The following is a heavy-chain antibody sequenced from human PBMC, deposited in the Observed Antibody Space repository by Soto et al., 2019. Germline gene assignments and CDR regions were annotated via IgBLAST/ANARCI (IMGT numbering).Heavy chain of an antibody. CDR3: ARDKAAAGDY. D-gene: IGHD6-13*01. V-gene: IGHV3-21*01. Sequence: GGSLRLSCAASGFTFSSYSMNLVRQAPGKGLEWVSSISSSSSYIYYADSVKGRFTISRDNAKNSLYLQMNSLRAEDTAVYYCARDKAAAGDYWGQGTLVTVSS. CDR1: GFTFSSYS. J-gene: IGHJ4*02. CDR2: ISSSSSYI.